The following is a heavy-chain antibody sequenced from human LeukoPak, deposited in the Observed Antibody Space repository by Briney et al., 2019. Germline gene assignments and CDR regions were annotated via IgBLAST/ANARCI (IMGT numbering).Heavy chain of an antibody. D-gene: IGHD5-18*01. J-gene: IGHJ4*02. CDR1: GFTFRSYF. CDR3: ARDEQLWPFDC. CDR2: IKQDGSEI. V-gene: IGHV3-7*05. Sequence: PGGSPRLSCTASGFTFRSYFMSWVRQAPGKGLEWVANIKQDGSEIHYVDSVKGRFTITRDNAKNSLFLQMNSLRAEDTAVYYCARDEQLWPFDCWGQGTLVTVSS.